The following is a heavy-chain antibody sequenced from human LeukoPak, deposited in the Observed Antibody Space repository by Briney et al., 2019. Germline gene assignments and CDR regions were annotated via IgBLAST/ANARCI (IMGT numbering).Heavy chain of an antibody. CDR2: IYYSGST. Sequence: SETLSLTCTVSGGSISSYYWSWIRQPPGKGQEWIGYIYYSGSTNYNPSLKSRVTISVDTSKNQFSLKLSSVTAADTAVYYCAIYYYDSGGYYLPTDYWGQGTLVTVSS. V-gene: IGHV4-59*01. J-gene: IGHJ4*02. CDR1: GGSISSYY. D-gene: IGHD3-22*01. CDR3: AIYYYDSGGYYLPTDY.